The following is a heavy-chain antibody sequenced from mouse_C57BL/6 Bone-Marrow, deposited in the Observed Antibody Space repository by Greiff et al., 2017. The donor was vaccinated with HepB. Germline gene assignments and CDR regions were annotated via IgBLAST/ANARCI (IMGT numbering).Heavy chain of an antibody. D-gene: IGHD1-1*02. V-gene: IGHV1-82*01. J-gene: IGHJ2*01. CDR3: ARIALWYFDY. Sequence: QVQLKESGPELVKPGASVKISCKASGYAFSSSWMNWVKQRPGKGLEWIGRIYPGDGDTNYNGKFKGKATLTADKASSTAYMRLSSLTSEDSAVYFCARIALWYFDYWGQGTTLTVSS. CDR1: GYAFSSSW. CDR2: IYPGDGDT.